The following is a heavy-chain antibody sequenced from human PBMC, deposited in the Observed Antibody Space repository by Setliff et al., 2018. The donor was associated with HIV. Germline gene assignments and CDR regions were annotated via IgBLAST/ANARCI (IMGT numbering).Heavy chain of an antibody. D-gene: IGHD6-19*01. CDR1: GGSLKTYP. CDR2: FIPMLRTT. J-gene: IGHJ4*02. Sequence: SVKVSCKASGGSLKTYPINWVRQAPGQGLEWMGGFIPMLRTTAYAQKFQGRITTTTDESTNTAYMELNSLRAEDTAIYYCAKAGSGWLEHIDYWGQGTLVTVSS. CDR3: AKAGSGWLEHIDY. V-gene: IGHV1-69*16.